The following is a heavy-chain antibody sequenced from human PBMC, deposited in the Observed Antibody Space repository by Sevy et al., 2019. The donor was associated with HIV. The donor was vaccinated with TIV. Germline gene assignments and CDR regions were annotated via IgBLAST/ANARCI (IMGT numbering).Heavy chain of an antibody. V-gene: IGHV3-7*01. CDR3: SRGPSNAFW. J-gene: IGHJ1*01. CDR1: GFTFTDHW. Sequence: GGSLRLSCVASGFTFTDHWMAWLRQAPGKGLEWVANIKPDGSEIYYVASVKGRFTISRDNAKRSLYLQMNSLRVEDSAVYCCSRGPSNAFWRGQGTLVTVSS. D-gene: IGHD3-3*01. CDR2: IKPDGSEI.